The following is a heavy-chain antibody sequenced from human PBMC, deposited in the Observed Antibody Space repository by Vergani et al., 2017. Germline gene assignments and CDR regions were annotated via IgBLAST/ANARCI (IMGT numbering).Heavy chain of an antibody. CDR2: LSASDRRT. J-gene: IGHJ3*02. CDR1: GFTFIMHA. D-gene: IGHD6-19*01. V-gene: IGHV3-23*01. Sequence: EVQLLESGGDLVQPGGSLRLSCAASGFTFIMHAMSWVRQAPGKGLEWVSTLSASDRRTHYADSVKGRFTISRDNSKNTLFLQMNSLRPEDTAVYYCAKVDRSEVAGTFGAFDIWGQGTMVTVSS. CDR3: AKVDRSEVAGTFGAFDI.